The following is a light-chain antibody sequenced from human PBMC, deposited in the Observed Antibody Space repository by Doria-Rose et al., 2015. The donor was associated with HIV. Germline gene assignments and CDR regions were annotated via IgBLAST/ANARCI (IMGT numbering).Light chain of an antibody. CDR1: SSDVGGYNY. CDR3: CSYAGSDTPYV. Sequence: QAVVTQPRSASGSPGQSVTISCTGGSSDVGGYNYVSWYQEHPGKAPKLMMYDVSKRPSGVPDRFSGSKSGNTASLTISGLQAEDEADYYCCSYAGSDTPYVFGTGTKVTVL. V-gene: IGLV2-11*01. J-gene: IGLJ1*01. CDR2: DVS.